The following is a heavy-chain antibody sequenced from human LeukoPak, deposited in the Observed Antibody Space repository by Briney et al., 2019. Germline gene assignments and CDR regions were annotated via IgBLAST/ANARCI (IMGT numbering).Heavy chain of an antibody. CDR1: GYTFTSYG. J-gene: IGHJ3*02. V-gene: IGHV1-18*01. CDR2: ISAYNGNT. Sequence: ASVKVSCKASGYTFTSYGISWVRQAPGQGLEWMGWISAYNGNTNYAQKLQGRVTMTTDTSTSTAYMELRSLRSDDTAVYYCAREPKTPLLQHSSGWRRAFDIWGQGTMVTVSS. D-gene: IGHD3-22*01. CDR3: AREPKTPLLQHSSGWRRAFDI.